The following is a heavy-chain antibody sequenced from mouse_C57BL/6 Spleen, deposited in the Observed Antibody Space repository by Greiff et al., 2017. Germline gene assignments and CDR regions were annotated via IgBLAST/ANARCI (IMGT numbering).Heavy chain of an antibody. CDR2: IDPSDSET. Sequence: QFQLQQPGVELVRPRSSVKLSCKASGYTFISYWMHWVKQRPIQGLEWIGNIDPSDSETHFNQKFKDKATLTVDKSSSTAYMQLSSLTSGDSAVYSCTRSGGGRSGPYFDYWGQGTALTVSA. D-gene: IGHD3-2*02. CDR1: GYTFISYW. V-gene: IGHV1-52*01. CDR3: TRSGGGRSGPYFDY. J-gene: IGHJ2*01.